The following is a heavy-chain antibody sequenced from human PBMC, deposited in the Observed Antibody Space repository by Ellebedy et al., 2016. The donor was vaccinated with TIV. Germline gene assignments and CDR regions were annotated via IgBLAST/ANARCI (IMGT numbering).Heavy chain of an antibody. Sequence: GESLKISCAVSGFTFSSYWMHWVRQAPGKGLVWVSRITPDGSFPSYADSVKGRFTISRDNAKNTLYLQMNSLRAEDTAVYYCARDQIDYYHSSGDDFDDWGQGTLVTVSS. CDR2: ITPDGSFP. D-gene: IGHD3-22*01. J-gene: IGHJ4*02. CDR3: ARDQIDYYHSSGDDFDD. CDR1: GFTFSSYW. V-gene: IGHV3-74*01.